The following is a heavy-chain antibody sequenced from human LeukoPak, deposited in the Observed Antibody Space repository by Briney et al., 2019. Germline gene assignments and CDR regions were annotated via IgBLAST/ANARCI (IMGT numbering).Heavy chain of an antibody. CDR3: ARDQSSYYDSSGYYYY. Sequence: ASVKVSCKASGYTFTGYYMHCVRQAPGQGLEWMGWINPNSGGTNYAQKFQGRVTMTRDTSISTAYMELSRLRSDDTAVYYCARDQSSYYDSSGYYYYWGQGTLVTVSS. D-gene: IGHD3-22*01. V-gene: IGHV1-2*02. J-gene: IGHJ4*02. CDR1: GYTFTGYY. CDR2: INPNSGGT.